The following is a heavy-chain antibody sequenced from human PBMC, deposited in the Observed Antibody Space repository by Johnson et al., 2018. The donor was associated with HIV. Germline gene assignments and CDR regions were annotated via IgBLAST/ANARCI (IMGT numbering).Heavy chain of an antibody. CDR1: GFIFSDSW. CDR3: ARGYTWNDVSI. CDR2: INKDGSAT. J-gene: IGHJ3*02. Sequence: VQLVESGGGLVQPGGSLRLSCAASGFIFSDSWMHWVRQAPGKGLVWVSRINKDGSATSYADSVKGRFTISRDNAKNTMYLQMNSLRTVDTAVYYCARGYTWNDVSIWGQGTMVTVSS. D-gene: IGHD1-1*01. V-gene: IGHV3-74*01.